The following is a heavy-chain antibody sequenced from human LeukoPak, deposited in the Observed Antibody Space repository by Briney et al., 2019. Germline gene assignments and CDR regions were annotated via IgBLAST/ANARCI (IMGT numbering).Heavy chain of an antibody. CDR2: ISSSSSYI. CDR3: ARDHGGYSSPDY. CDR1: GFTFSSYS. J-gene: IGHJ4*02. D-gene: IGHD6-13*01. Sequence: GGSLRLSCAASGFTFSSYSMNWVRQAPGKGLEWVSSISSSSSYIYYADSVKGRFTISRDNAKNSLYLQMNSLRAEDTAVYYCARDHGGYSSPDYWGQGTLVTVSS. V-gene: IGHV3-21*01.